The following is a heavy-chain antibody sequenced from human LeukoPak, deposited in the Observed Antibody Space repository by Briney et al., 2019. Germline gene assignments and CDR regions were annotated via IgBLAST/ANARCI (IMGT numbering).Heavy chain of an antibody. V-gene: IGHV3-21*04. D-gene: IGHD1-26*01. J-gene: IGHJ3*02. Sequence: GGSLRLSCAASGFTFSSYSMNWVRQAPGKGLEWVSSISSSSSYIYYADSVKGRFTISRDNAKNSLYLQMNSLRAEDTAVYYCARGREWELLPHDAFDIWGQGTMVTVSS. CDR1: GFTFSSYS. CDR2: ISSSSSYI. CDR3: ARGREWELLPHDAFDI.